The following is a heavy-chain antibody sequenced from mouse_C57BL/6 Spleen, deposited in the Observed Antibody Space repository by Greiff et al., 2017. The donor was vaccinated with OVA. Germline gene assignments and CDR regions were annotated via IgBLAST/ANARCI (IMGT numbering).Heavy chain of an antibody. CDR2: FYPGSGSI. V-gene: IGHV1-62-2*01. Sequence: VQLVESGAELVKPGASVKLSCKASGYTFTEYTIHWVKQRSGQGLEWIGWFYPGSGSIKYNEKFKDKATLTADKSSSTVYMELSRLTSEDSAVYFCARHESPHYDLYYYAMDYWGQGTSVTVSS. CDR3: ARHESPHYDLYYYAMDY. D-gene: IGHD2-4*01. J-gene: IGHJ4*01. CDR1: GYTFTEYT.